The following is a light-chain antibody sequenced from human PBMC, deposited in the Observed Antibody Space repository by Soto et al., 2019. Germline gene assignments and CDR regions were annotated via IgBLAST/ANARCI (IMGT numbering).Light chain of an antibody. CDR1: QSVSSSY. V-gene: IGKV3D-20*02. CDR3: QQRSNLPWT. J-gene: IGKJ1*01. CDR2: GAS. Sequence: EIVLMHSPGTLALSPCERATLSFSASQSVSSSYLAWYQQKPGQAPRLLIYGASSRATGIPDRFSGSGSGTDFTLTISRLEPEDFAVYYCQQRSNLPWTFGQGTKVDIK.